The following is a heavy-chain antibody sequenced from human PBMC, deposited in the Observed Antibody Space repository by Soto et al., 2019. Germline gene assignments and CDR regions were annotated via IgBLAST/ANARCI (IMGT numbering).Heavy chain of an antibody. CDR1: GFAFSSYS. J-gene: IGHJ4*02. CDR3: ARDMDTAMASYYFDY. D-gene: IGHD5-18*01. Sequence: GGSLRLSCAASGFAFSSYSMNWVRQAPGKGLEWVSYISSSSSTIYYADSVKGRFTISRDNAKNSLYLQMNSLRAEDTAVYYCARDMDTAMASYYFDYWGQGTLVTVSS. V-gene: IGHV3-48*01. CDR2: ISSSSSTI.